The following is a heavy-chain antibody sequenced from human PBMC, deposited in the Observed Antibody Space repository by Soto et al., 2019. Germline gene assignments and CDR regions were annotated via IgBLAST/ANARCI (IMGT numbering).Heavy chain of an antibody. Sequence: SETLSLTCTVSGGSISSSSYYWGWIRQPPGKGLEWIGSIYYSGSTYYNPSLKSRVTISVDTSKNQFSLKLSSVTAADTAVYYCARHHTSYDTTGYYYRTRFDPWGQGTLVTV. V-gene: IGHV4-39*01. CDR3: ARHHTSYDTTGYYYRTRFDP. CDR1: GGSISSSSYY. D-gene: IGHD3-22*01. CDR2: IYYSGST. J-gene: IGHJ5*02.